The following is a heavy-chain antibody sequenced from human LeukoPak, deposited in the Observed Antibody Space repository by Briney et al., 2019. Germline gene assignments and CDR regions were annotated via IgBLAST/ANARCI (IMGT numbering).Heavy chain of an antibody. Sequence: PSETLSLTCAVSGGAIRNYYWNWIRQTPEKGLEGIGYIYYSETTNYNPSFKSRVTISLVTSNSHFSLKMRSVTAADTAVYYCARSSLIYFGGEDALDFWGQGTVVTVSS. CDR1: GGAIRNYY. D-gene: IGHD3-3*01. CDR2: IYYSETT. V-gene: IGHV4-59*01. J-gene: IGHJ3*01. CDR3: ARSSLIYFGGEDALDF.